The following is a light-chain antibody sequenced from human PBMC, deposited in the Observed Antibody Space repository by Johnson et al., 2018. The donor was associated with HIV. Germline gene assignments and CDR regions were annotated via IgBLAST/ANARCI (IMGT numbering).Light chain of an antibody. CDR2: GTN. V-gene: IGLV1-51*01. Sequence: QSVLTQSPSVSAAPGQKVTISCSGSSSNIGNNYVSWSQQFPGTAPKLLIYGTNNRPSGLPDRYSGSKSGTSATLGITGLQTGADAAYYCGTWDSSLSAGVFGTGTKVTVL. CDR3: GTWDSSLSAGV. J-gene: IGLJ1*01. CDR1: SSNIGNNY.